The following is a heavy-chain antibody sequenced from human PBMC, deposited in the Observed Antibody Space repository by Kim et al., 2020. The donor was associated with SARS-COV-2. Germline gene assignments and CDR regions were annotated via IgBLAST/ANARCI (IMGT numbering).Heavy chain of an antibody. J-gene: IGHJ6*02. Sequence: GRFTISRDNAKNSLYLQMNSLRAEDTAVYYCARGDILTGYPHNYYYGMDVWGQGTTVTVSS. D-gene: IGHD3-9*01. CDR3: ARGDILTGYPHNYYYGMDV. V-gene: IGHV3-7*04.